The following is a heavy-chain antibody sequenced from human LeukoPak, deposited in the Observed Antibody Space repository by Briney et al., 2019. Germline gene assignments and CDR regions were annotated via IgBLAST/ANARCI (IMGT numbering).Heavy chain of an antibody. V-gene: IGHV3-23*01. CDR1: GFTFSSYA. CDR2: ISGAGGTT. D-gene: IGHD3-10*01. J-gene: IGHJ5*02. CDR3: AKDRRFGELLGGNWFDP. Sequence: GGSLRLSCAASGFTFSSYAMMWLRQAPGKGLEWVSAISGAGGTTLYADSVKGRFTISRDNSKNTLYLQMNSLRAEDTAVYYCAKDRRFGELLGGNWFDPWGQGTLVTVSS.